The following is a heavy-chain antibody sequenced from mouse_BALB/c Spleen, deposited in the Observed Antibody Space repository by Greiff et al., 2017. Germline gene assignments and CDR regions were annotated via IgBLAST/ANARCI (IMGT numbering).Heavy chain of an antibody. CDR3: ARGEVRPWFAY. D-gene: IGHD2-14*01. V-gene: IGHV2-9*02. Sequence: QVQLKQSGPGLVAPSQSLSITCTVSGFSLTSYGVHWVRQPPGKGLEWLGVIWAGGSTNYNSALMSRLSISKDNSKSQVFLKMNSLQTDDTAMYYCARGEVRPWFAYWGQGTLVTVSA. J-gene: IGHJ3*01. CDR1: GFSLTSYG. CDR2: IWAGGST.